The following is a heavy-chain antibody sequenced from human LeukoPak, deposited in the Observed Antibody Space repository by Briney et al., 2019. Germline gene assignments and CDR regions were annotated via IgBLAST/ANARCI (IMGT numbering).Heavy chain of an antibody. CDR3: ARDHGGDYVWGSYRYLDY. V-gene: IGHV3-23*01. J-gene: IGHJ4*02. D-gene: IGHD3-16*02. Sequence: GGSLRLSCAASGFTFSSYAMSWVRQAPGKGLEWVSAISGSGGSTYYADSVKGRFTISRDNSKNTLYLQMNSLRAEDAAVYYCARDHGGDYVWGSYRYLDYWGQGTLVTVSS. CDR1: GFTFSSYA. CDR2: ISGSGGST.